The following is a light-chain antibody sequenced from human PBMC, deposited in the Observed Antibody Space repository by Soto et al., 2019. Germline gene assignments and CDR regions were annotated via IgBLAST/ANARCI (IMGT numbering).Light chain of an antibody. J-gene: IGKJ2*01. V-gene: IGKV3-20*01. Sequence: EIVLTQSPATLSLSPGEKATLSCRASQMVHNNYLTWYQQKPGQAPRLLIYGASSRAAGVPDTFSGSGSGTDFTLTISRLEPEDLAVYYCQQYGSSPPTFGQGTNLEIK. CDR3: QQYGSSPPT. CDR1: QMVHNNY. CDR2: GAS.